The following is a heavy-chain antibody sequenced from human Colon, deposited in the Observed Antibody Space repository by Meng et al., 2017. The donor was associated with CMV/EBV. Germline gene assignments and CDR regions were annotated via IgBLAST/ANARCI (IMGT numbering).Heavy chain of an antibody. CDR2: IKEDGSEK. CDR3: ARWGGEGSTSGLDS. V-gene: IGHV3-7*01. J-gene: IGHJ4*02. Sequence: GESLKISYAASGFRFDNYWMTWVRQAPEKGLEWVANIKEDGSEKNYVDSVKGRFTISRDNSNNLVHLQMSDLRAEDTSVYYCARWGGEGSTSGLDSWGQGTLVTVSS. CDR1: GFRFDNYW. D-gene: IGHD2/OR15-2a*01.